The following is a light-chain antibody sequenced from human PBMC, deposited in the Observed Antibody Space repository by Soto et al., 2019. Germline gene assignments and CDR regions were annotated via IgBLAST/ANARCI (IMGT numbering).Light chain of an antibody. V-gene: IGKV3-20*01. CDR1: QSVSSSY. Sequence: PREIASVTCKARQSVSSSYLAWYQQKPGQALRLLIYGASSRATGIPDRFSGSGSGTDFTLTISRLEAEDFAVYYCRQYGSSPPITFGQRTRLEI. CDR2: GAS. J-gene: IGKJ5*01. CDR3: RQYGSSPPIT.